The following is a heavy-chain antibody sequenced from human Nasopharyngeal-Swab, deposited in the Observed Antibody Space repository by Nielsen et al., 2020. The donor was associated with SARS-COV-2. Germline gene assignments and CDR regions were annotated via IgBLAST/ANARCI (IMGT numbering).Heavy chain of an antibody. D-gene: IGHD3-10*01. Sequence: GESLKISCVASGFTFSNYAMSWVRQAPGKGLEWVSTISARGTSTFYVDSVKGRFTISRDNSKNTLHVQMSSLRAKDTAVYYCAREGQGTPIDFWGQGTLVTVSS. J-gene: IGHJ4*02. CDR2: ISARGTST. CDR3: AREGQGTPIDF. V-gene: IGHV3-23*01. CDR1: GFTFSNYA.